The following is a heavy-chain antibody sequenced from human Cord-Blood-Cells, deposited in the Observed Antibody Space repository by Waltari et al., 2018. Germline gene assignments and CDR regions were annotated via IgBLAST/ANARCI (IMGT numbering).Heavy chain of an antibody. V-gene: IGHV1-3*01. D-gene: IGHD3-16*01. J-gene: IGHJ3*02. CDR2: INAGNGNT. Sequence: QVQLVQSGAEVKKPGAPVKVSCKASGYTFTSYAMHWVRQAPGQRLEWMGWINAGNGNTKYSQKFQGRVTITRDTSASTAYMELSSLRSEDTAVYYCASIGSVGIWGDAFDIWGQGTMVTVSS. CDR1: GYTFTSYA. CDR3: ASIGSVGIWGDAFDI.